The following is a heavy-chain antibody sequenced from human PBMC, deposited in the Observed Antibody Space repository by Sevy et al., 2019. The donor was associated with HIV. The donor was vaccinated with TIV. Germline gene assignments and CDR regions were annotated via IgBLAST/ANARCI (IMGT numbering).Heavy chain of an antibody. CDR1: GVAPSGFIFRSYE. J-gene: IGHJ4*02. CDR3: VRDNGAAAGDY. V-gene: IGHV3-48*03. CDR2: VTHTDTTK. Sequence: GGSLRLSCAGSGVAPSGFIFRSYEMNWVRQAPGKGLEWVAFVTHTDTTKYYADSVKGRFTISRDNARNLLFPQMNNLRAEDTALYYCVRDNGAAAGDYWAQGTLVIVSS. D-gene: IGHD6-13*01.